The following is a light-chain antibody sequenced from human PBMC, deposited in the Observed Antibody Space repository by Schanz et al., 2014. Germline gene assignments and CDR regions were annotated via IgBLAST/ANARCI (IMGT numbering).Light chain of an antibody. CDR2: STN. V-gene: IGLV8-61*01. J-gene: IGLJ3*02. CDR1: SGSVSTSHA. Sequence: QTVVTQEPSFSVSPGGTVTLTCGLSSGSVSTSHAPSWYQQTPGQAPRTLIYSTNTRSSGVPDRFSGSILGSKAALTITGAQADDESDYYCVLYMGRGISVFGGGTKLTVL. CDR3: VLYMGRGISV.